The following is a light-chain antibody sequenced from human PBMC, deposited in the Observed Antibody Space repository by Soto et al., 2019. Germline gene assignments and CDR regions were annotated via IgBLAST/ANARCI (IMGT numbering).Light chain of an antibody. CDR1: QSVSSN. CDR3: QQYYNWTCT. CDR2: GAS. J-gene: IGKJ2*02. Sequence: EIVMTQSPATLSVSPGERATLSCRASQSVSSNLAWYQQKPGQAPRLLIYGASTTATGNPARFSGSWSGTDFTLTISSLQSEDFAVYYCQQYYNWTCTFGQGTKLEIK. V-gene: IGKV3-15*01.